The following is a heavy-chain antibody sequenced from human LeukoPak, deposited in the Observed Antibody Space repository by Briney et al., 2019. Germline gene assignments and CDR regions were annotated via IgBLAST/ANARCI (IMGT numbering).Heavy chain of an antibody. CDR1: GGSISSSSYY. CDR3: ARAGGRYYDYVWGSYLLYYFDY. Sequence: SETLSLTCTVSGGSISSSSYYWGWIRQPPGKGLEWIGSIYYSGSTYYNPSLKSRVTISVDTSKNQFSLKLSSVTAADTAVYYCARAGGRYYDYVWGSYLLYYFDYWGQGTLVTVSS. CDR2: IYYSGST. J-gene: IGHJ4*02. D-gene: IGHD3-16*02. V-gene: IGHV4-39*07.